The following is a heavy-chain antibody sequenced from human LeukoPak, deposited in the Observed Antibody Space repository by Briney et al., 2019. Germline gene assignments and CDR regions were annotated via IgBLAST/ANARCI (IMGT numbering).Heavy chain of an antibody. J-gene: IGHJ3*02. CDR2: INWNGGST. CDR3: ARDNTYYYDSSGYFDAFDI. V-gene: IGHV3-20*04. D-gene: IGHD3-22*01. CDR1: GFTFDDYG. Sequence: PGGSLRLSCAASGFTFDDYGMSWVRQAPGKGLEWVSGINWNGGSTGYADSVKGRFTISRDNAKSSLYLQMNSLRAEDTALYYCARDNTYYYDSSGYFDAFDIWGQGTMVTVSS.